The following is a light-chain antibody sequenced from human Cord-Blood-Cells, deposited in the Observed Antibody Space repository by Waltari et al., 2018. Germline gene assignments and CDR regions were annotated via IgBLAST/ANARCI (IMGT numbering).Light chain of an antibody. V-gene: IGLV3-25*03. J-gene: IGLJ3*02. CDR3: QSADSSGTWV. CDR2: KDS. CDR1: ALPKQY. Sequence: SYELTQPPSVSVSPGQTARITCSGDALPKQYAYWYQQKPGQAPVLVIYKDSERASGIPERFSGSSSGTTVTLTISGVQAEDEADYYCQSADSSGTWVFGGGTKLIVL.